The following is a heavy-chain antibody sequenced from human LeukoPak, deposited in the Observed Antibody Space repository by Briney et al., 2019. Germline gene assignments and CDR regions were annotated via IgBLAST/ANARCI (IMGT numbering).Heavy chain of an antibody. CDR2: ISGSGFST. Sequence: QRGGSLRLSCAACGFTFSSYAMNWVRQAPGKGLEWVSVISGSGFSTYYADSVKGRFTISRDNSKNTLYLQMNSLRAEDTAVYYCAKDQSWTCYDSSGYLHYWGQGTLVTVSS. V-gene: IGHV3-23*01. D-gene: IGHD3-22*01. J-gene: IGHJ4*02. CDR1: GFTFSSYA. CDR3: AKDQSWTCYDSSGYLHY.